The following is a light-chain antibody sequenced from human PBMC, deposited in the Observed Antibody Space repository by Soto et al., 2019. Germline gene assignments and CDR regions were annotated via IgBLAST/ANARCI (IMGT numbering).Light chain of an antibody. CDR3: QQCGSLPGT. V-gene: IGKV3-20*01. CDR2: GAS. Sequence: EIVLTQSPGTLSLSPGARAPLSCRVRQSIGCTYLAWYQQRPGQAPRLLIYGASSRATGIPDRFSGSGSGTDFTLTISRLEPEDFAVYYCQQCGSLPGTFGQGTKVDIK. CDR1: QSIGCTY. J-gene: IGKJ1*01.